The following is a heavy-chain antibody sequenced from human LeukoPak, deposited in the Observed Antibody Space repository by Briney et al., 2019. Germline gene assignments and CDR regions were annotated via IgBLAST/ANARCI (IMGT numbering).Heavy chain of an antibody. CDR1: GFTFSSYE. CDR3: ARDYDHYFDY. J-gene: IGHJ4*02. V-gene: IGHV3-48*03. CDR2: ISSSGSTI. Sequence: GGSLRLSCAASGFTFSSYEMNWVRQAPGKGLEWVSHISSSGSTIYYADSVKGRFTVSRDNSKNTVYLQINSLRAEDTAVYYCARDYDHYFDYWGQGTLVTVSS. D-gene: IGHD3-16*01.